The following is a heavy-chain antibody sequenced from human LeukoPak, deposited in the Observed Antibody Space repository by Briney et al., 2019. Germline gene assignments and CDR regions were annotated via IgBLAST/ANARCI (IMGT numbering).Heavy chain of an antibody. CDR2: ISSSSSYI. J-gene: IGHJ4*02. CDR1: GFTYSSYS. CDR3: ARDLNWNYRYLDY. Sequence: GGSLRLSCAASGFTYSSYSMNWVRQAPGKELEWVSSISSSSSYIYYADSVKGRFTISRDNAKNSLYLQMNSLRAEDTAVYYCARDLNWNYRYLDYWGQGTLVTVSS. V-gene: IGHV3-21*01. D-gene: IGHD1-7*01.